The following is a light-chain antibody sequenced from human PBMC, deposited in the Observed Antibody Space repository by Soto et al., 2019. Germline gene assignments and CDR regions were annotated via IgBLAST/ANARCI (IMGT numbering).Light chain of an antibody. J-gene: IGKJ2*01. CDR2: DAP. Sequence: EIVLTQSPATLSLSPGERATLSCRASQSVSSYLAWYQQKPGQAPRLLIYDAPNRATGILARFSGSGSGTAFTLTISSLEPEDFAVYYCQQRSNWPYTFGQGTKLEIK. CDR3: QQRSNWPYT. V-gene: IGKV3-11*01. CDR1: QSVSSY.